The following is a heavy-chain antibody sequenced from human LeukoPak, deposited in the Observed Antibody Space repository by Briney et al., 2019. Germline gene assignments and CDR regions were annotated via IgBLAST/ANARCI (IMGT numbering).Heavy chain of an antibody. J-gene: IGHJ6*02. CDR1: GFTFSSYA. CDR3: AKWVVVVAANQVYYYYGMDV. V-gene: IGHV3-23*01. D-gene: IGHD2-15*01. Sequence: GGSLRLSCAASGFTFSSYAMSWVRQAPGKGLEWVSAISGSGGSPYYADSVKGRFTISRDNSKNTLYLQMNSLRAEDTAVYYCAKWVVVVAANQVYYYYGMDVWGQGTTVTVSS. CDR2: ISGSGGSP.